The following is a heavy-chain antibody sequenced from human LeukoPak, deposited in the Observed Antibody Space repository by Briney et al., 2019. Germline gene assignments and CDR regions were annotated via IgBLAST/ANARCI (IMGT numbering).Heavy chain of an antibody. CDR2: INHSGST. V-gene: IGHV4-34*01. D-gene: IGHD5-24*01. Sequence: SETLSLTCAVYGGSFSGYYWSWIRQPPGKGLEWIGEINHSGSTNYNPSLKSRVTISVDTSKNQFSLKLSSVTAADTAVYYCAGGLDGHKQFDYWGQGTLVTVSS. CDR1: GGSFSGYY. J-gene: IGHJ4*02. CDR3: AGGLDGHKQFDY.